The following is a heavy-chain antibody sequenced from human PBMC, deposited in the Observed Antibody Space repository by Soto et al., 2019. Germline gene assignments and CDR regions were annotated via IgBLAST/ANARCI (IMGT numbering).Heavy chain of an antibody. V-gene: IGHV3-30*18. CDR2: ISYDGSNK. CDR3: AKDGSSSWYGETYGMDV. CDR1: GFTFSSYG. J-gene: IGHJ6*02. Sequence: QVQLVESGGGVVQPGRSLRLSCAASGFTFSSYGMHWVRQAPGKGLEWVAVISYDGSNKYYADSVKGRFTISRDNSKNTLYLQMNSLRAEDTAVYYCAKDGSSSWYGETYGMDVWGQGTMVTVSS. D-gene: IGHD6-13*01.